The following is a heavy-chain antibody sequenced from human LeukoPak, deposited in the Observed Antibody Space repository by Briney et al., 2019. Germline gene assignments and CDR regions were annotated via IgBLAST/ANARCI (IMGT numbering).Heavy chain of an antibody. Sequence: SETLSLTCAVYGGSFSGYYWSWIRQPPGKGLEWIGEINHSGSTNYNPSLKSRVTISVDTSKNQFSLKLSSVTAADTAVYYCARETRGRLKMATNYGVVFDYWGQGTLVTVSS. V-gene: IGHV4-34*01. D-gene: IGHD5-24*01. CDR2: INHSGST. CDR3: ARETRGRLKMATNYGVVFDY. J-gene: IGHJ4*02. CDR1: GGSFSGYY.